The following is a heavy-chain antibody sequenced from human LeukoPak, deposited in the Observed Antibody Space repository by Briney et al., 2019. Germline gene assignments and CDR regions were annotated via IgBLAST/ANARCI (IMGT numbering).Heavy chain of an antibody. Sequence: SQTLSLTCAISGDSVSSSSAAWIWIRQSPSGGLEWLGRTYYRSKWYNDYAVSVESRVTISPDTSKNQFSLHLNSVTPEDTAVYYCVRDLAVTGIYYYFYGLDVWGQGTTVTVSS. CDR1: GDSVSSSSAA. D-gene: IGHD6-19*01. CDR2: TYYRSKWYN. J-gene: IGHJ6*02. V-gene: IGHV6-1*01. CDR3: VRDLAVTGIYYYFYGLDV.